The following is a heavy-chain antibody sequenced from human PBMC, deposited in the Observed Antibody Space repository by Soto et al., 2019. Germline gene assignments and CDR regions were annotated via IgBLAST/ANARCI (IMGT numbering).Heavy chain of an antibody. CDR1: GFTFSSYA. V-gene: IGHV3-23*01. Sequence: VQLLESGGGLVQPGGSLRLSCAASGFTFSSYAMSWVRQAPGKGLEWVSAISGSGGSTYYADSVKGRFTISRDNSKNTLDLQMNSLRAEDTAVYYCAKVRVKDSHYGMDVWGQGTTVTVSS. D-gene: IGHD2-15*01. CDR2: ISGSGGST. CDR3: AKVRVKDSHYGMDV. J-gene: IGHJ6*02.